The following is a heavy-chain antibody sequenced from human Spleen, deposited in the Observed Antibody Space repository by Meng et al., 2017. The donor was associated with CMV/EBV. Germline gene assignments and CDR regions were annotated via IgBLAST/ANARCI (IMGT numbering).Heavy chain of an antibody. CDR3: TSSYSSGWFWSAFDI. CDR2: LTSKSNSHAT. Sequence: GESLKISFDASGFTLSGSAIHWVRQASGKGLEWVGHLTSKSNSHATEYAASVKGRFSISTDDSKNTAYLQMSSLKTEDTAVYYCTSSYSSGWFWSAFDIWGHGTMVTVSS. D-gene: IGHD6-19*01. V-gene: IGHV3-73*01. J-gene: IGHJ3*02. CDR1: GFTLSGSA.